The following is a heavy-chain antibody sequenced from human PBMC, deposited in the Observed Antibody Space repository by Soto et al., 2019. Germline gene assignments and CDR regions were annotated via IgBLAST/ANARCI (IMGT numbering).Heavy chain of an antibody. V-gene: IGHV1-18*01. J-gene: IGHJ6*02. D-gene: IGHD5-12*01. CDR3: ARALGYSGYAGMDV. CDR2: ISPDNGNT. Sequence: QVQLVQSGGEVKKPGASVKVSCKASGYTFTIYGINWVRQAPGQGLERMGWISPDNGNTNYAQKLQGRVTMTTDTSTSTASMALRSLRSDDTAVYSCARALGYSGYAGMDVWGQGTTVTVSS. CDR1: GYTFTIYG.